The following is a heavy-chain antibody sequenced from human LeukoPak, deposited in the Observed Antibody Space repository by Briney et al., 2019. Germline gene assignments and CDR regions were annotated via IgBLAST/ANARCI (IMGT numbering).Heavy chain of an antibody. D-gene: IGHD3-3*01. CDR2: INTNTGNP. V-gene: IGHV7-4-1*02. J-gene: IGHJ6*03. Sequence: ASVKVSCKASGYSFTSHYMHWVRQAPGQGLEWMGWINTNTGNPTYAQGFTGRFVFSLDTSVSTAYLQISSLKAEDTAVYYCARSLLRFLEWLPYYYYYYYMDVWGKGTTVTVSS. CDR3: ARSLLRFLEWLPYYYYYYYMDV. CDR1: GYSFTSHY.